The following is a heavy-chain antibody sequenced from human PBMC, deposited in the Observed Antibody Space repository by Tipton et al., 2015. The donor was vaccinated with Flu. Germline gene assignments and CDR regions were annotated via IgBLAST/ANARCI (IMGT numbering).Heavy chain of an antibody. CDR1: GFGFSSYG. V-gene: IGHV3-30*02. D-gene: IGHD6-19*01. J-gene: IGHJ4*02. CDR3: AKVIPEIVAGLDY. Sequence: SLRLSCAASGFGFSSYGMHWVRQAPGKGLEWVAFIRSDGNNKYYADSVKGRFTISRDNSKNTLYLQMNSLRAEDTAIYYCAKVIPEIVAGLDYWGQGTLVTVSS. CDR2: IRSDGNNK.